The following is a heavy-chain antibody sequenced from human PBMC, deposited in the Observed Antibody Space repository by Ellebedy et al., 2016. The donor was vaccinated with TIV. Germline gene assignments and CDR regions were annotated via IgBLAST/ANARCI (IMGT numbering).Heavy chain of an antibody. D-gene: IGHD3-10*02. V-gene: IGHV4-59*01. CDR1: GGSISSYY. CDR2: IYYSGST. Sequence: MPSETLSLTCTVSGGSISSYYWSWIRQPPGKGLEWIGYIYYSGSTNYNPSLKSRVTISVDTSKNQFSLKLSSVTAADTAVYYCARCPRGYGYGMDVWGQGTTVTISS. J-gene: IGHJ6*02. CDR3: ARCPRGYGYGMDV.